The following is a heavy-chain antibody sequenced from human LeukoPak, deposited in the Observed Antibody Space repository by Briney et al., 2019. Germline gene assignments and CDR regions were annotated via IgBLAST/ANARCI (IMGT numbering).Heavy chain of an antibody. CDR1: GDSVTSNSAA. J-gene: IGHJ5*02. V-gene: IGHV6-1*01. D-gene: IGHD2-2*01. Sequence: SQTLSLTCALSGDSVTSNSAAWNWLRQSPSRGLEWLGRTYYRSKTYNDHAVSVQSRITINPDTSKNQFSLQLNSVAPEDTAVYYCARGEVVVVPAAMLTLNWFDPWGQGTLVTVSS. CDR2: TYYRSKTYN. CDR3: ARGEVVVVPAAMLTLNWFDP.